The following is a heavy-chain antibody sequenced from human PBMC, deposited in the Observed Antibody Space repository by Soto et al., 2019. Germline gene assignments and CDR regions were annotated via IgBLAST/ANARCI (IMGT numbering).Heavy chain of an antibody. CDR1: GGTFSSYA. D-gene: IGHD2-15*01. CDR3: ATILGYCSGGSCYGWFDP. CDR2: IIPIFGTA. J-gene: IGHJ5*02. V-gene: IGHV1-69*01. Sequence: QVQLVQSGAEVKKPGSSVKVSCKASGGTFSSYAISWVRQAPGQGLEWMGGIIPIFGTANYAQKFQGRVTITADESTSTAYMELSSLRSEDTAVYYCATILGYCSGGSCYGWFDPWGKGTLVTVSS.